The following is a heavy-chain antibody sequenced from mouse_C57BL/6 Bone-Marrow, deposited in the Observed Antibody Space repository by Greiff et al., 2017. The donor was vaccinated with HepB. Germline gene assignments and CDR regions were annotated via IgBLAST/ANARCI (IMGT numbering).Heavy chain of an antibody. D-gene: IGHD3-2*02. V-gene: IGHV1-82*01. CDR2: IYPGDGDT. Sequence: QVQLKQSGPELVKPGASVKISCKASGYAFSSSWMNWVKQRPGKGLEWIGRIYPGDGDTNYNGKFKGKATLTADKSSSTAYMQLSSLTSEDSAVYFCARHSSGGMDYWGQGTSVTVSS. CDR1: GYAFSSSW. CDR3: ARHSSGGMDY. J-gene: IGHJ4*01.